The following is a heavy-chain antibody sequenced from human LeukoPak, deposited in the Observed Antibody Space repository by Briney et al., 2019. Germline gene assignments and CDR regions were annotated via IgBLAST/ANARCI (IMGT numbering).Heavy chain of an antibody. D-gene: IGHD3-10*01. Sequence: GESLKISCKGSGYTFTSYWIGWVRQMPGKGLEWMGIIYPGDSDTRYSPSFQGQVTISADRSIRTVSLQWSGLKAADTAMYYCARKTGGSGSYKGVFDIWGQGTMVTVSS. J-gene: IGHJ3*02. CDR3: ARKTGGSGSYKGVFDI. CDR1: GYTFTSYW. CDR2: IYPGDSDT. V-gene: IGHV5-51*01.